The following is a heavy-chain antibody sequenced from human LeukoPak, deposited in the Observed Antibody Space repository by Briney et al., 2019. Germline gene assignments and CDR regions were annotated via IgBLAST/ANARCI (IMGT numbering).Heavy chain of an antibody. Sequence: SETLSLTCTVSGGSISSHYWSWIRQPPGKGLEWIGYIYYSGSTNYNPSLKSRVTISVDTSKNQFSLKLSSVTAADTAVYYCARRDGYNSLDYWGREPWSPSPQ. D-gene: IGHD5-24*01. J-gene: IGHJ4*02. CDR2: IYYSGST. CDR1: GGSISSHY. CDR3: ARRDGYNSLDY. V-gene: IGHV4-59*11.